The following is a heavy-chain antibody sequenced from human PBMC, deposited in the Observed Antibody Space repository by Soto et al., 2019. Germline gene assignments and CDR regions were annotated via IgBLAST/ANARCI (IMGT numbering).Heavy chain of an antibody. J-gene: IGHJ6*02. D-gene: IGHD6-6*01. V-gene: IGHV3-15*01. CDR3: TTDIGAARDLSYYGMDV. Sequence: GGSLRLSCAASGFTFSNAWMSWVRQAPGQGLEWVGRIKSKTDGGTTDYAAPVKGRFTISRDDSKNNLYLQMNSLKTEDTAVYYCTTDIGAARDLSYYGMDVWGQGTTVTVSS. CDR2: IKSKTDGGTT. CDR1: GFTFSNAW.